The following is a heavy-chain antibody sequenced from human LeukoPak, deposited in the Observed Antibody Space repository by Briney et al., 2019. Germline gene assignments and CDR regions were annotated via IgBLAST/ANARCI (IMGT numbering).Heavy chain of an antibody. J-gene: IGHJ5*02. CDR2: IYYSGST. Sequence: SETLSLTCTVSGGSISSYYWSWIRQPPGKGLEWIGHIYYSGSTNYNPSLKSRATISVDTSKNQFSLKLSSVTAADTAVYYCARGSYGSGSYLGLNWFDPWGQGTLVTVSS. D-gene: IGHD3-10*01. CDR1: GGSISSYY. V-gene: IGHV4-59*01. CDR3: ARGSYGSGSYLGLNWFDP.